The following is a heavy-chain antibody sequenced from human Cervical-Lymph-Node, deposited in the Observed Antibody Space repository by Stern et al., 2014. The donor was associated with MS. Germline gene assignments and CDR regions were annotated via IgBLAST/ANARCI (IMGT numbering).Heavy chain of an antibody. V-gene: IGHV3-21*01. J-gene: IGHJ4*02. Sequence: EVHLVESGGGLVKPGGSLRLSCAASGFTFSSYSMNWVRQAPGKGLEWVASISSGGSYIYYADSLKGRFTISRDNAKNSRYLQMNSLRAEDTAVYYCARGRGGNYRYYFDYWGQGTLVTVSS. CDR3: ARGRGGNYRYYFDY. CDR2: ISSGGSYI. D-gene: IGHD4-23*01. CDR1: GFTFSSYS.